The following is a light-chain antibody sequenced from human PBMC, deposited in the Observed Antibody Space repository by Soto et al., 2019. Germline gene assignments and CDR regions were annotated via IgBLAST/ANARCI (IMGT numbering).Light chain of an antibody. CDR2: DVS. CDR3: CSSISSSIYV. J-gene: IGLJ1*01. V-gene: IGLV2-14*01. Sequence: QSLLTQPSSVSGSPGQSIAISCTGTSSDIGGYNYVSWYQQHPGKAPNLIIYDVSNRPSGVSDRFSGSKSGNTASLTISGLRVEEEVVYYCCSSISSSIYVCGTGTRVTVL. CDR1: SSDIGGYNY.